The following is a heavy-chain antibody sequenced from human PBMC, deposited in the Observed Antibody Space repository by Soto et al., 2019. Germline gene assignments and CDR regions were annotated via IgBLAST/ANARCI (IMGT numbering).Heavy chain of an antibody. Sequence: QVQLQESGPGLVKPSETLSLTCTVSGGSISSYYWSWIRQPPGKGLEWIGYIYYSGSINYNPSLKSRVTISVDTSKNQFSVKLSSVTAADTAVYYCARVWGGAFDFWGQGTMVTVSS. V-gene: IGHV4-59*01. CDR2: IYYSGSI. J-gene: IGHJ3*01. CDR3: ARVWGGAFDF. CDR1: GGSISSYY. D-gene: IGHD3-10*01.